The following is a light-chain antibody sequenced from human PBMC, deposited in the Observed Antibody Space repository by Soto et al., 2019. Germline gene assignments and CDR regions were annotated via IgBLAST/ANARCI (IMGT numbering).Light chain of an antibody. CDR1: QSVSSCY. CDR2: GAS. V-gene: IGKV3-20*01. J-gene: IGKJ1*01. CDR3: QQYGSSPRT. Sequence: EIVLTQSPGTLSLSPGERATLSCRASQSVSSCYLAWYQQKPGQAPRLLIYGASGRAAGIPDRFSGSGSGTDFTLTISRLEPEDFAVYYCQQYGSSPRTFGQGTKVEIK.